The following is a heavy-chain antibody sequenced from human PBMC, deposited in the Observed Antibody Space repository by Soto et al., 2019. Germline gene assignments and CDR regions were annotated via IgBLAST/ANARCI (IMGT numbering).Heavy chain of an antibody. CDR2: IIPILGIA. V-gene: IGHV1-69*02. CDR1: GGTISSYT. CDR3: ARVHGSGSTHLDY. D-gene: IGHD3-10*01. Sequence: SVKVSCTASGGTISSYTISWVRQAPGQGLEWMGRIIPILGIANYAQKFQGRVTITADKSTSTAYMELSSLRSEDTAVYYCARVHGSGSTHLDYWGQGTLVTVSS. J-gene: IGHJ4*02.